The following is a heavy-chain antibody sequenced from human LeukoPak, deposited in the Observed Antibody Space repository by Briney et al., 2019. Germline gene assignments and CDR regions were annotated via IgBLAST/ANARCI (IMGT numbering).Heavy chain of an antibody. Sequence: ASVKVSCKASGYTFTGYYMHWVRQAPGQGLEWMGWINPNSGGTNYAQKFQGRVTMTRGTSISTAYMELSRLRSDDTAVYYCARARYYYGSGSYHVAYWGQGTLVTVSS. V-gene: IGHV1-2*02. D-gene: IGHD3-10*01. J-gene: IGHJ4*02. CDR1: GYTFTGYY. CDR3: ARARYYYGSGSYHVAY. CDR2: INPNSGGT.